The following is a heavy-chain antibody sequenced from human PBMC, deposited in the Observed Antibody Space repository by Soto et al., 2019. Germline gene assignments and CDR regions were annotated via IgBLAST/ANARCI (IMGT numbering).Heavy chain of an antibody. CDR3: AHSSTDLNHALDV. V-gene: IGHV2-5*02. J-gene: IGHJ6*02. CDR2: IYWDDDK. D-gene: IGHD3-3*01. CDR1: GLSLTTNGLS. Sequence: QITLKESGPTLVKPTQTLTLTCAFSGLSLTTNGLSVGWVRQTPGKALEWLALIYWDDDKRYSPSLKSRLTIARDTSKNQVVLTMTNMDPVDTVTYYCAHSSTDLNHALDVWGQGTTVSVSS.